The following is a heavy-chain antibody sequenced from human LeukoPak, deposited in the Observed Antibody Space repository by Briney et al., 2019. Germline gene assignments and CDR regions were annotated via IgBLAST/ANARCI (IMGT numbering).Heavy chain of an antibody. CDR1: GXTFSSYD. V-gene: IGHV3-48*03. CDR3: DTRPRY. Sequence: PGGSLRLSCVGSGXTFSSYDMNWVRQAPGKGLEWISYISNSGNTIYYADSVKGRFTISRDNAKNSLYLQMNSLRAEDTAVYYCDTRPRYWGQGTLVAVSS. D-gene: IGHD2-2*01. CDR2: ISNSGNTI. J-gene: IGHJ4*02.